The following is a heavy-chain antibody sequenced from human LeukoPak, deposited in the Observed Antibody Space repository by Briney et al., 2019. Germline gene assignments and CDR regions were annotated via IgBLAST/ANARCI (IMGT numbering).Heavy chain of an antibody. CDR2: IKQDGSEK. D-gene: IGHD3-3*01. Sequence: PGGSLRLSCAASGFTFSSYWMSWVRQAPGKGLEWVANIKQDGSEKYYVDSVKGRFTISRDNAKNSLYLQMNSLRAEDTAVYYCARGLFAFWSGFLYWGQGTLVTVSS. CDR1: GFTFSSYW. CDR3: ARGLFAFWSGFLY. J-gene: IGHJ4*02. V-gene: IGHV3-7*01.